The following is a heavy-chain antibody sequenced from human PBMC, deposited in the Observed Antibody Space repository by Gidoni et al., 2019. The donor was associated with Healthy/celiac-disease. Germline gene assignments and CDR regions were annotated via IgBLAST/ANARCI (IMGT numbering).Heavy chain of an antibody. CDR3: ARDGSGWYYFDY. Sequence: QVQRVESGGGVVQPGRCLRLSWAASGFTFISYAMHWVRQAPGKGLEWVAFLSYDGSNKSYADSVKGRFTISRDNSKNTLYLQMNSLRAEDTAVYYCARDGSGWYYFDYWGQGTLVTVSS. CDR1: GFTFISYA. D-gene: IGHD6-19*01. CDR2: LSYDGSNK. V-gene: IGHV3-30*04. J-gene: IGHJ4*02.